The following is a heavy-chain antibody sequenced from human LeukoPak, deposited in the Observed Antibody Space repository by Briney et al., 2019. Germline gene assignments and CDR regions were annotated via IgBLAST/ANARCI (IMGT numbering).Heavy chain of an antibody. Sequence: GASVKVSCKASGYTFTGYYMHWVRQAPGQGLEWMGWINPNSGGTNYAQKFQGRVTMTRDTSISTAYMELSRLISDDTAVYYCARDLFSGAALSGYFDYWGQGTVVSVSS. CDR2: INPNSGGT. V-gene: IGHV1-2*02. CDR1: GYTFTGYY. D-gene: IGHD3-10*02. J-gene: IGHJ4*02. CDR3: ARDLFSGAALSGYFDY.